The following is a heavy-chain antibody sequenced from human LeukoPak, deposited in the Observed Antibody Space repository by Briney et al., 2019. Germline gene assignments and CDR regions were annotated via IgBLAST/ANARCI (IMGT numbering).Heavy chain of an antibody. Sequence: PSETLSLTCTVSGGSISNYYWSWIRQPPGKGLEWIGYIYYSGITNYNPSLKSRVTISVDTSKNQFSLKLGSVTAADTAMYYCARDLWDHWGQGTLVTVSS. CDR2: IYYSGIT. V-gene: IGHV4-59*12. J-gene: IGHJ4*02. CDR3: ARDLWDH. CDR1: GGSISNYY.